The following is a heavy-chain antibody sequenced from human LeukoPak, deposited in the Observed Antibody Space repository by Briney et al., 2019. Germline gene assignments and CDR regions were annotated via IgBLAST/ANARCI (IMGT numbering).Heavy chain of an antibody. CDR3: ARYPGTCIAAAGVDY. CDR1: GFRVTNDY. CDR2: ISSSSSYI. V-gene: IGHV3-21*01. Sequence: PGGSLRLSCAVSGFRVTNDYMNWVRQAPGKGLEWVSSISSSSSYIYYADSVKGRFTISRDNAKNSLYLQMNSLRAEDTAVYYCARYPGTCIAAAGVDYWGQGTLVTVSS. D-gene: IGHD6-13*01. J-gene: IGHJ4*02.